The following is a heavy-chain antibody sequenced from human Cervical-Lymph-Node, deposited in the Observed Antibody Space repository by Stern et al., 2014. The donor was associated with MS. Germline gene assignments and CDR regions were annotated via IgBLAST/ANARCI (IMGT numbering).Heavy chain of an antibody. J-gene: IGHJ4*02. Sequence: EVHLGESGGTLVQPGGSLRLSCASSGFTFSSYAMSWVRQALGKGLEWCCVISVSDVSTFYADSVKGPFTISRDNTKNTLFLQMNSLRAEDTAVYYCAKVYASGPFDYWGQGTLVTVSS. CDR1: GFTFSSYA. CDR2: ISVSDVST. D-gene: IGHD6-19*01. V-gene: IGHV3-23*04. CDR3: AKVYASGPFDY.